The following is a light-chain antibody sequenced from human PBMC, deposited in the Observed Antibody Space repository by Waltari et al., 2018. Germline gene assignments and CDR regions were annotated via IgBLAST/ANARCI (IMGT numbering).Light chain of an antibody. V-gene: IGKV1-27*01. J-gene: IGKJ1*01. CDR3: QKYNSAPWT. Sequence: DIQMTQTTSSLSASVGDRVTITCRASQGISNYLAWYQQKPGKVPKLLIYAASTLQSGVPSRFSGSGYGTDFTLTISSLQPEDVATYYCQKYNSAPWTFGQGTKVEIK. CDR1: QGISNY. CDR2: AAS.